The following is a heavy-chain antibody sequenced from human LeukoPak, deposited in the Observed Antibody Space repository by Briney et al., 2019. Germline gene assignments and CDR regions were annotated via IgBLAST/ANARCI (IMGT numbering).Heavy chain of an antibody. V-gene: IGHV1-18*04. J-gene: IGHJ4*02. CDR1: GYTFTDYY. D-gene: IGHD3-10*01. CDR2: ISAYNGNT. CDR3: ARDRDYYGSGSYYK. Sequence: GASVKVSCKASGYTFTDYYVHWVRQAPGQGLEWMGWISAYNGNTNYAQKLQGRVTMTTDTSTSTAYMELRSLRSDDTAVYYCARDRDYYGSGSYYKWGQGTLVTVSS.